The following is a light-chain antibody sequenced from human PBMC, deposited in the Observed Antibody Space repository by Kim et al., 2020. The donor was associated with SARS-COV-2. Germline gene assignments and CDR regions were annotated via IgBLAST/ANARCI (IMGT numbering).Light chain of an antibody. Sequence: EIVMTQSPATLSVSPGEIATLSCRASQSVGIKLAWYQQKPGQAPRILIYDASNRETGIPGRFSGSGSGTEFTLTIGSLQSEDFALYYCQQYHKWPGITFGQGTRLEIK. CDR2: DAS. CDR3: QQYHKWPGIT. V-gene: IGKV3-15*01. CDR1: QSVGIK. J-gene: IGKJ5*01.